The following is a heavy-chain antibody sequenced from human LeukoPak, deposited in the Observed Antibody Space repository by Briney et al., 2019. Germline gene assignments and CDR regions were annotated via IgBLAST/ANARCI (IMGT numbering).Heavy chain of an antibody. CDR1: GFTFSRYW. D-gene: IGHD1-26*01. CDR2: IKEDGSEK. V-gene: IGHV3-7*03. J-gene: IGHJ4*02. Sequence: GGSLRLSCVGSGFTFSRYWLNWVRQAPGKGLEWVANIKEDGSEKYYVDSLKGRFTISRDSAKNSLYLQMNSLRAEDTAVYYCASVDQPSIVGATTPFDYWGQGTLVTVSS. CDR3: ASVDQPSIVGATTPFDY.